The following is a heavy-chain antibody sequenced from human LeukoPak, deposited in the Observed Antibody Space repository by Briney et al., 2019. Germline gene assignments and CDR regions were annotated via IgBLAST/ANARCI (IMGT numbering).Heavy chain of an antibody. CDR2: FDPEDGET. D-gene: IGHD3-10*01. J-gene: IGHJ4*02. V-gene: IGHV1-24*01. CDR1: GYTLTDLS. CDR3: GTGRRWFGEFVFDY. Sequence: ASVKVSCKVSGYTLTDLSMHWVRQAPGQGLEWMGGFDPEDGETIYAQKFQGRVTMTEDTSTDTAYMELSSLRSEDTAVYYYGTGRRWFGEFVFDYWGQGTLVTVSS.